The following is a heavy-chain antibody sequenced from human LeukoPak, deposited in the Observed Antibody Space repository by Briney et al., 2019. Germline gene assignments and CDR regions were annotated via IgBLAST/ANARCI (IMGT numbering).Heavy chain of an antibody. J-gene: IGHJ6*03. CDR2: MNPNSGNT. CDR1: GYTFTGYY. Sequence: ASVKVSCKASGYTFTGYYMHWVRQAPGQGLEWMGWMNPNSGNTGYAQKFQGRVTITRNTSISTAYMELSSLRSEDTAVYYCARVAVAGPDYYYYYYMDVWGKGTTVTVSS. CDR3: ARVAVAGPDYYYYYYMDV. V-gene: IGHV1-8*03. D-gene: IGHD6-19*01.